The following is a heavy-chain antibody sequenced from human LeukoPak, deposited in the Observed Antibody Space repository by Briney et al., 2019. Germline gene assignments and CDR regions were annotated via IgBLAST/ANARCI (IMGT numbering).Heavy chain of an antibody. CDR3: ARLTRRSGNYFDY. D-gene: IGHD1-1*01. Sequence: SETLSLTCAVSGDSVSSSNYYWRWVRQPPGRGLEWIGYIYYGGNTNYNPSLQSRVTISVDTSKNQFSLKLSSVTAADTAVYYCARLTRRSGNYFDYWGQGTLVTVSS. CDR2: IYYGGNT. V-gene: IGHV4-61*01. J-gene: IGHJ4*02. CDR1: GDSVSSSNYY.